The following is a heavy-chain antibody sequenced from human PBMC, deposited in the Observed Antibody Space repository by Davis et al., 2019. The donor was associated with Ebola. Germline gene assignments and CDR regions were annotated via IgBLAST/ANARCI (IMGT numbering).Heavy chain of an antibody. CDR1: GGSISSGTYY. D-gene: IGHD3-16*01. CDR2: IYYNWRT. J-gene: IGHJ4*02. V-gene: IGHV4-39*07. Sequence: SETLSLTCSVSGGSISSGTYYWGWVRQPPGKGLEWIGAIYYNWRTYYNSSLESRVTISLDTSQNQFSLRLESVTAADTGMYFCARDRQESRAYGFWGQGTLVTVSS. CDR3: ARDRQESRAYGF.